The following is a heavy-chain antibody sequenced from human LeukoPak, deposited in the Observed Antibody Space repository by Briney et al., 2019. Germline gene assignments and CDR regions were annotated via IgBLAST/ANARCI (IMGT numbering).Heavy chain of an antibody. Sequence: PSETLSLTRTVSGVSISSNSYYWGWLRQPPGQGREWIVSIYYSGSTYYNPSLKSRVTISVDTSKNQFSLKLSSVTAAETAVYYCARVGGFCSSTTCIRYNWFDPWGQGTLVTVSS. V-gene: IGHV4-39*01. CDR2: IYYSGST. D-gene: IGHD2-2*01. J-gene: IGHJ5*02. CDR1: GVSISSNSYY. CDR3: ARVGGFCSSTTCIRYNWFDP.